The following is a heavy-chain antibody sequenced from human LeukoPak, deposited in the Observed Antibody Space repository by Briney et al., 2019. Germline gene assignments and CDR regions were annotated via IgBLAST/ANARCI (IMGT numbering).Heavy chain of an antibody. D-gene: IGHD5-18*01. CDR2: INHSGST. CDR3: ARQAGGYSYGLNWFDP. V-gene: IGHV4-39*01. J-gene: IGHJ5*02. Sequence: SETLSLTCTVSGGSVSSGSYYWSWIRQPPGKGLEWIGEINHSGSTNYNPSLKSRVTISVDTSKNQFSLKLSSVTAADTAVYYCARQAGGYSYGLNWFDPWGQGTLVTVSS. CDR1: GGSVSSGSYY.